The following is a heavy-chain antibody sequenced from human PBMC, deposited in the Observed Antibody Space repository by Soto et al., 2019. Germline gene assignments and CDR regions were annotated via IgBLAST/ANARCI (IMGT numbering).Heavy chain of an antibody. CDR2: ISYDGSNK. Sequence: QVQLVESGGGVVQPGRSLRLSCAASGFTFSSYGMHWVRQAPGKGLEWVAVISYDGSNKYYADSVKGRFTISRDNSKNKVYLEMNSLRAEDTAGYYCWKGQVSYYYYYGIVVWGQGTTVTVSS. V-gene: IGHV3-30*18. CDR3: WKGQVSYYYYYGIVV. J-gene: IGHJ6*02. CDR1: GFTFSSYG. D-gene: IGHD6-6*01.